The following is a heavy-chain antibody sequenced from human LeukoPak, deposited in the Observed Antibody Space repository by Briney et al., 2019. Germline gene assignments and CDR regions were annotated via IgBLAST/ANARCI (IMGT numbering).Heavy chain of an antibody. Sequence: HPGGSLRLSCAASGFTFSDFAMSWVRQAPGKGLEWVSTINDGGSITYYADSVKGRFTISRDNSKNTLFLQMNSLRAEDTALYYCAKSRGSGSNMARGVNFDYWGQGTLVTVSS. CDR1: GFTFSDFA. CDR2: INDGGSIT. V-gene: IGHV3-23*01. J-gene: IGHJ4*02. CDR3: AKSRGSGSNMARGVNFDY. D-gene: IGHD3-10*01.